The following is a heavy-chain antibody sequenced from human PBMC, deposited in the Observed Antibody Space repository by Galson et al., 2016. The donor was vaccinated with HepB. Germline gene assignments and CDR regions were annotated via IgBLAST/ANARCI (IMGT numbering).Heavy chain of an antibody. D-gene: IGHD4-17*01. V-gene: IGHV4-61*02. CDR1: GGSISSGNYY. CDR2: IYTSGTT. Sequence: LTCTVSGGSISSGNYYWTWIRQPAGKGLEWIGLIYTSGTTKYTPSLKSRVTISLDTSRSQFSLKLNSVTAADTAVYYCAARYGDYDHWFDYWGQGTLVTVSS. J-gene: IGHJ4*02. CDR3: AARYGDYDHWFDY.